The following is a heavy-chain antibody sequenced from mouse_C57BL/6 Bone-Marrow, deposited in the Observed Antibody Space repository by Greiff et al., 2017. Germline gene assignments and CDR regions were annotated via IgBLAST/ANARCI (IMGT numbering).Heavy chain of an antibody. CDR2: IYPGDGDT. CDR3: ARKLLRYPWYFDV. V-gene: IGHV1-82*01. J-gene: IGHJ1*03. D-gene: IGHD1-1*01. CDR1: GYAFSSSW. Sequence: VQLQESGPELVKPGASVKISCTASGYAFSSSWMNWVKQRPGKGLEWIGRIYPGDGDTNYNGKFKGKGTLTADKSSSTAYMQLSSLTSEDSAVYFCARKLLRYPWYFDVWGTGTTVTVSS.